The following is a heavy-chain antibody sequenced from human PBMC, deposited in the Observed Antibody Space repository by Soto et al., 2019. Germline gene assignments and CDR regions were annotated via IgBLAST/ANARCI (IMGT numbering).Heavy chain of an antibody. D-gene: IGHD6-13*01. CDR3: AREYSSSWYVPYYYGMDV. CDR2: IWYDGSNK. Sequence: QVQLVESGGGVVQPGRSLRLSCAASGFTFSSYGMHWVRQAPGKGLEWVAVIWYDGSNKYYADSVKGRFTISRDNSKNTLYLQMNSLRAEDTAVYYCAREYSSSWYVPYYYGMDVWGQGTTVTVSS. V-gene: IGHV3-33*01. CDR1: GFTFSSYG. J-gene: IGHJ6*02.